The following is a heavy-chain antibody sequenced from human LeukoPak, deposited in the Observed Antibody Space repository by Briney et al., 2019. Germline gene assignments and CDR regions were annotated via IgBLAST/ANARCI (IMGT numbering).Heavy chain of an antibody. V-gene: IGHV3-11*01. CDR1: GFTSSDYY. CDR3: ARKADWYGAKGFDP. D-gene: IGHD3/OR15-3a*01. CDR2: ISSSGSTI. Sequence: PGGSLRLSCAAPGFTSSDYYMSWIRQAPGKGLEWVSYISSSGSTIYYADSVKGRFTISRDNAKNSLYLQMNSLRAEDTAVYYCARKADWYGAKGFDPWGQGTLVTVSS. J-gene: IGHJ5*02.